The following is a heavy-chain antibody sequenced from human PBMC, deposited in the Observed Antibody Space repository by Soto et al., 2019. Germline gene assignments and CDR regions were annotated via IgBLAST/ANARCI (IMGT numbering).Heavy chain of an antibody. V-gene: IGHV1-69*01. J-gene: IGHJ4*02. CDR1: GDTFNSYV. CDR3: TRSYGYTFGGSMDN. Sequence: QVQLVQSGPEVKKPGSSVKVSCKASGDTFNSYVITWVRQAPGQGLEWLGGIITAFGTTSYAQNFQDRLTITADGAATTDPMELSSLTSDDTAMYYCTRSYGYTFGGSMDNWGQGTLVTVSS. D-gene: IGHD5-18*01. CDR2: IITAFGTT.